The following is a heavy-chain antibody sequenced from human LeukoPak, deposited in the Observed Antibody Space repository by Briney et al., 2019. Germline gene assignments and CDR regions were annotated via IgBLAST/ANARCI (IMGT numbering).Heavy chain of an antibody. J-gene: IGHJ4*02. V-gene: IGHV3-30-3*01. CDR3: ARSLGAVAGTPYYFDY. D-gene: IGHD6-19*01. CDR1: GFTFSEYA. CDR2: ISYDGRQK. Sequence: GRSLRLSCAASGFTFSEYAMHWVRQAPGKGLEWVAVISYDGRQKYYGDSVKGRFTISRDNAKNSLYLQMNSLRAEDTALYYCARSLGAVAGTPYYFDYWGQGTLVTVSS.